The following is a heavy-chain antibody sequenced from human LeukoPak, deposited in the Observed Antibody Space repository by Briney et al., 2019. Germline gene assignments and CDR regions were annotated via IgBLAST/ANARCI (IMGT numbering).Heavy chain of an antibody. CDR1: GSTFSSYS. Sequence: PGGSLRLSCAASGSTFSSYSMNWVRQAPGKGLEWVSSISSSSYIYYADSVKGRFTISRDNAKNSLYLQMNSLRAEDTAVYYCARDSSHIVVVPAAMDYWGQGTLVTVSS. D-gene: IGHD2-2*01. CDR3: ARDSSHIVVVPAAMDY. CDR2: ISSSSYI. V-gene: IGHV3-21*01. J-gene: IGHJ4*02.